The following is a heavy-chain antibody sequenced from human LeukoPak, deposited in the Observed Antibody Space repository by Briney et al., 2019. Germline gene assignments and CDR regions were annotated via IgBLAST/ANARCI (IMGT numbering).Heavy chain of an antibody. CDR1: GYTFTVHN. D-gene: IGHD3-10*01. Sequence: GASVTVSFTASGYTFTVHNMHWVRQAPGQGLEWMGIINPSDGDTSYARKFQGRVTMTRDTATSTVYMELSSLRSEDTAVYYCAREAGSGSYWKGYYYYGMDVWGQGTTVTVSS. V-gene: IGHV1-46*01. J-gene: IGHJ6*02. CDR2: INPSDGDT. CDR3: AREAGSGSYWKGYYYYGMDV.